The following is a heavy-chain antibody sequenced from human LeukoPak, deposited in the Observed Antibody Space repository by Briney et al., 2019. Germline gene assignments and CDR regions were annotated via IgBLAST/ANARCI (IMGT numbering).Heavy chain of an antibody. D-gene: IGHD5-18*01. CDR1: GYSISSGYY. CDR3: ARRTGIQLWLPPFDY. J-gene: IGHJ4*02. Sequence: PSETLSLTCIVSGYSISSGYYWGWIRQPPGKGLEWIGSIYHSGSTYYNPSLKSRVTISVDTSKNQFSLKLSSVTAADTAVYYCARRTGIQLWLPPFDYWGQGTLVTVSS. CDR2: IYHSGST. V-gene: IGHV4-38-2*02.